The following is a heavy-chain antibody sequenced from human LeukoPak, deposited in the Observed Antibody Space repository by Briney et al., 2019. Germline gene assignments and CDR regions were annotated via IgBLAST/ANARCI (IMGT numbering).Heavy chain of an antibody. Sequence: SETLSLTCTVSGGSISSSSYYWGWIRQPPGKGLEWIGSIYYSGSTYYNPSLKSRVAISVDTSKNQFSLKLSSVTAADTAVYYCAKTSHYYYYYMDVWGKGTTVTISS. V-gene: IGHV4-39*01. CDR3: AKTSHYYYYYMDV. CDR2: IYYSGST. J-gene: IGHJ6*03. CDR1: GGSISSSSYY.